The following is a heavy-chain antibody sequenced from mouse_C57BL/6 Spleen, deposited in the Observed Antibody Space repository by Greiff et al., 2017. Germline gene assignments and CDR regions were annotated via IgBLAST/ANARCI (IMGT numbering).Heavy chain of an antibody. CDR1: GYTFTSYW. J-gene: IGHJ2*01. V-gene: IGHV1-59*01. CDR2: IDPSDSYT. Sequence: QVQLQQPGAELVRPGTSVKLSCKASGYTFTSYWMHWVKQRPGQGLEWIGVIDPSDSYTNYNQKFKGKATLTVDTSSSTAYMQLSSLTSEDSAVYYCARYYGYDVRYFDYWGQGTTLTVSS. D-gene: IGHD2-2*01. CDR3: ARYYGYDVRYFDY.